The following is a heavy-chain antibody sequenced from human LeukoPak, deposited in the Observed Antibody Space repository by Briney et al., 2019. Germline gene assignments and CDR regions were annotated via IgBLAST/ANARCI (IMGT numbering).Heavy chain of an antibody. V-gene: IGHV4-34*01. CDR1: GGSFSDYY. J-gene: IGHJ4*02. CDR2: INHSGST. CDR3: ARDIVVVPAAMSFDY. Sequence: SETLSLTCAVHGGSFSDYYWSWIRQPPGKGLEWIGEINHSGSTNYNPSLKSRVTISVDTSKNQFSLKLSSVTAAYTAVYYCARDIVVVPAAMSFDYWGQGTLVTVSS. D-gene: IGHD2-2*01.